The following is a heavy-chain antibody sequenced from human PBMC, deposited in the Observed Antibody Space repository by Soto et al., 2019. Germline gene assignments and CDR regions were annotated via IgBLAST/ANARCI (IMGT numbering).Heavy chain of an antibody. CDR2: IYYSGST. CDR1: GDCIGSGGHY. Sequence: ALSLSFSDSGDCIGSGGHYWNWIRQHPEKGLEWIGYIYYSGSTHYNPSLRSRLRISLDTSKNQFFLRLTSVTAADTARYYCARDQALAPTVWGYWGQGIQVTASS. CDR3: ARDQALAPTVWGY. V-gene: IGHV4-31*03. J-gene: IGHJ4*02. D-gene: IGHD7-27*01.